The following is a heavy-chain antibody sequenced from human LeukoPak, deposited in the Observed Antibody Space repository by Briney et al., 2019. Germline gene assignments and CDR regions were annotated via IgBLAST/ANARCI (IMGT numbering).Heavy chain of an antibody. J-gene: IGHJ4*02. CDR1: GYSFTSCW. Sequence: GESLKISCKGSGYSFTSCWIGWVRQMPGKGLEWMGIIYPGDSDTRYSPSFQGQVTISADKSISTAYLQWSSLKASDTAMFYCARSPKNVAYNSGLDYFDFWGQGTLVTVSS. V-gene: IGHV5-51*01. CDR3: ARSPKNVAYNSGLDYFDF. D-gene: IGHD5-12*01. CDR2: IYPGDSDT.